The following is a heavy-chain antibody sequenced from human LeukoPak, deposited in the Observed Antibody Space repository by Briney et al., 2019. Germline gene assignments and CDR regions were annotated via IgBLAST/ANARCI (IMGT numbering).Heavy chain of an antibody. CDR2: ISSSGGTI. CDR3: ARASFQRWLQLGGD. CDR1: GFMFSNYW. J-gene: IGHJ4*02. Sequence: PGESLRLSCATSGFMFSNYWMTWVRQAPGKGLEWVSYISSSGGTIYYADSVKGRFTISRDNAQNSLYLQMNSLRDDDTALYYCARASFQRWLQLGGDWGQGTLVIVSS. D-gene: IGHD5-24*01. V-gene: IGHV3-48*02.